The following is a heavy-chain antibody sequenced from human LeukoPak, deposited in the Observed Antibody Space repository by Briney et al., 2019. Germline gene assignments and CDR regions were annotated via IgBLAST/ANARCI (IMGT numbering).Heavy chain of an antibody. D-gene: IGHD6-13*01. CDR1: GFNFRNCW. V-gene: IGHV3-7*03. Sequence: GGSLRLSCAASGFNFRNCWMNWVRQAPGKGLEWVATIKADGGEIYYVDSVKGRFTISRDNADNSLYLQMHSLRADDTAIYYCAGVPGSSWTFDYWGQGTLVTVSS. CDR2: IKADGGEI. J-gene: IGHJ4*02. CDR3: AGVPGSSWTFDY.